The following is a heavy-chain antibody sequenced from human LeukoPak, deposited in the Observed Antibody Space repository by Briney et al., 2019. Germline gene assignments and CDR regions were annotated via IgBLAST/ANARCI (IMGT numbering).Heavy chain of an antibody. D-gene: IGHD1-26*01. CDR1: GGSFSGYY. V-gene: IGHV4-34*10. Sequence: SETLSLTCAVYGGSFSGYYWSWIRQPPGKGLEWIGEINHSGSTNYNPSLKSRVTMSVDTSKNQFSLKLSSVTAADTAVYYCARYANPVGAKVVNAFDIWGQGTMVTVSS. J-gene: IGHJ3*02. CDR3: ARYANPVGAKVVNAFDI. CDR2: INHSGST.